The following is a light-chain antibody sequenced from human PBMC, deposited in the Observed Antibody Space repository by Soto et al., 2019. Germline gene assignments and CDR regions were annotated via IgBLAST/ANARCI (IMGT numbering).Light chain of an antibody. V-gene: IGLV2-23*02. J-gene: IGLJ3*02. CDR3: CSYVYSNSWV. CDR2: DVN. Sequence: QSALTQPASVSGSPGQSITISCTGTSSDVLSYDFVSWYQHHPGKAPKLIIYDVNKRPSGVSNRFAGPRSGNMASLTISGLRAGDVADDDYCSYVYSNSWVFGGGTKRTDL. CDR1: SSDVLSYDF.